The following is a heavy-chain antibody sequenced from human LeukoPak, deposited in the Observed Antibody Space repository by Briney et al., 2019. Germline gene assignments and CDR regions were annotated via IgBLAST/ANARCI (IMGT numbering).Heavy chain of an antibody. D-gene: IGHD3-9*01. CDR1: GGTFSSYA. CDR3: ARDGGPDYDILTGYYKYNWFDP. J-gene: IGHJ5*02. V-gene: IGHV1-69*13. Sequence: GASVKVSCKASGGTFSSYAISWVRQAPGQGLEWMGGIIPIFGTANYAQKFQGRVTITADESTSTAYMELSSLRSEDTAVYYCARDGGPDYDILTGYYKYNWFDPWGQGTLVTVSS. CDR2: IIPIFGTA.